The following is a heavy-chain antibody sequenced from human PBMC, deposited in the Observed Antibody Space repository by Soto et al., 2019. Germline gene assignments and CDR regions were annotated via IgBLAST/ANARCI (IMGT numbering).Heavy chain of an antibody. J-gene: IGHJ4*02. D-gene: IGHD1-26*01. CDR2: ISGSGGST. CDR3: AKSIGYSGTELLL. CDR1: GFTFSSYA. Sequence: EVQLLESGGGLVQPGGSLRLSCAASGFTFSSYAMSWVRQAPGKGLEWVSAISGSGGSTYYADSVKGRFTISRDNSKNTLYLQINSLRAEDTAVYYCAKSIGYSGTELLLWGQGTLVTVSS. V-gene: IGHV3-23*01.